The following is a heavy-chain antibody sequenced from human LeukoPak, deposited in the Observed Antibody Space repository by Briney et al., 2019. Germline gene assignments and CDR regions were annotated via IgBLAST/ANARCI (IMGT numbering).Heavy chain of an antibody. CDR3: ARSNYYYYYMDV. CDR2: ISSDGSST. CDR1: GFTFSSYW. J-gene: IGHJ6*03. Sequence: GGSLRLSCATSGFTFSSYWMNWVRQAPGKGLVWVSYISSDGSSTNYADSVKGRFTISRDNAKNTLYLQMNSLRAEDTAVYYCARSNYYYYYMDVWGKGTTVTISS. V-gene: IGHV3-74*01.